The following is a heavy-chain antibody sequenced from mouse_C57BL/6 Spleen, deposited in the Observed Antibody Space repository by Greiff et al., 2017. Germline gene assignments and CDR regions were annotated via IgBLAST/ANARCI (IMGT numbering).Heavy chain of an antibody. CDR1: GYTFTSYW. J-gene: IGHJ4*01. Sequence: QVQLQQPGAELVKPGASVKLSCKASGYTFTSYWMHRVKQRPGQGLEWIGRIDPNSGGTKYNEKFKSKATLTVDKPSSTAYMQLSSLTSEDSAVYYCARSKAGYGNYEDYWGQGTSVTVSS. CDR2: IDPNSGGT. D-gene: IGHD2-1*01. CDR3: ARSKAGYGNYEDY. V-gene: IGHV1-72*01.